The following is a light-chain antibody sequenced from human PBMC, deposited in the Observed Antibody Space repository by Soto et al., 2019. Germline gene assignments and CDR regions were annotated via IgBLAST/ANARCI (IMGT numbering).Light chain of an antibody. CDR1: QDTSNY. J-gene: IGKJ5*01. CDR2: DAS. V-gene: IGKV1-33*01. Sequence: DIQMTQSPSSLSASVGDRVTITCQASQDTSNYLNWYQQKPGKAPKFLIYDASNLETGVPSGLSGSGSGTDFTFTISSLQPEDFATYYCQQYDNLPLIFGQGTRLEIK. CDR3: QQYDNLPLI.